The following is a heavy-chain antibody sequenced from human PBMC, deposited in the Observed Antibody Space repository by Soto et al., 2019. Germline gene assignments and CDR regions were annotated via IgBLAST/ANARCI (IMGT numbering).Heavy chain of an antibody. J-gene: IGHJ5*02. D-gene: IGHD6-19*01. CDR2: IMPIFGTT. CDR1: GGNFSSHG. CDR3: ARVSGRGWYNWFDP. Sequence: VASVKVSCKASGGNFSSHGISCVRQAPGQGLEFMGGIMPIFGTTNYAQKFRGRVTITADEPTSTVYMELRSLRSEDTAVYYCARVSGRGWYNWFDPWGQGTPVTVSS. V-gene: IGHV1-69*13.